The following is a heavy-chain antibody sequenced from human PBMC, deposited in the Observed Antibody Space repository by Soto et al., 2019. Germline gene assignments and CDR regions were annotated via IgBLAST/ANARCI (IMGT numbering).Heavy chain of an antibody. Sequence: QVQLVESGGGVVRPGTSLRLSCAASGFTFSNYAMHWVRQFPGKGLEWLAIMSYDGTIKYNPVSAKGRLTISRDNSINTLYLQLNSLGVEDTALYFCARDPYSGYIFDSWGQGTLVTVSS. J-gene: IGHJ4*02. CDR2: MSYDGTIK. CDR1: GFTFSNYA. D-gene: IGHD5-12*01. V-gene: IGHV3-30-3*01. CDR3: ARDPYSGYIFDS.